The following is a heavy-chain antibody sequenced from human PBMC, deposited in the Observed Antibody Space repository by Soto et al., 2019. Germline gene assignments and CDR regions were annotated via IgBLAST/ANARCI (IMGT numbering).Heavy chain of an antibody. CDR1: GFTFSSYG. Sequence: VGSLRLSCAASGFTFSSYGMHWVRQAPGKGLKWVAVISYDGSYIYFADSVKGRFTISRDNSKNTLYLQMNSLRAEDTAVYYCAKGPTPPGGNSDYWGQGTLVTVSS. D-gene: IGHD1-7*01. CDR3: AKGPTPPGGNSDY. V-gene: IGHV3-30*18. CDR2: ISYDGSYI. J-gene: IGHJ4*02.